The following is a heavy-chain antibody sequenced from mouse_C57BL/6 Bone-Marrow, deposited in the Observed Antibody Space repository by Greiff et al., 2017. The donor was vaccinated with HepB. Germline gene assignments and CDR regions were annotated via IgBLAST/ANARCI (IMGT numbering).Heavy chain of an antibody. CDR2: IDPETGGT. V-gene: IGHV1-15*01. J-gene: IGHJ4*01. D-gene: IGHD2-2*01. CDR3: TRWGYDGYYAMDY. Sequence: VKLMESGAELVRPGASVTLSCKASGYTFTDYEMHWVKQTPVHGLEWIGAIDPETGGTAYNQKFKGKAILTADKSSSTAYMELRSLTSEDSAVYYCTRWGYDGYYAMDYWGQGTSVTVSS. CDR1: GYTFTDYE.